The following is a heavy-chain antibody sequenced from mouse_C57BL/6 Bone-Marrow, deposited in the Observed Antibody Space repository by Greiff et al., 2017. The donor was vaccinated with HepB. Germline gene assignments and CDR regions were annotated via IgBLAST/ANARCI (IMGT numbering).Heavy chain of an antibody. J-gene: IGHJ4*01. CDR1: GYTFTSYW. V-gene: IGHV1-62-3*01. D-gene: IGHD2-1*01. CDR2: IDPNSGGT. CDR3: GNYERGYAMDY. Sequence: VQLQQPGAELVKPGASVKLSSKAGYTFTSYWMHWVKQRPGRGLEWIGRIDPNSGGTKYNEKFKSKATLTVDKPSSTAYMQLSSLTSEDSAVYYWGNYERGYAMDYWGQGTSVTVSS.